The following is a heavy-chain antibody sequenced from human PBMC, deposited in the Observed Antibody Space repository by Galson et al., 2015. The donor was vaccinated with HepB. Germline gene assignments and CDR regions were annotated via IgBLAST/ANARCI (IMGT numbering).Heavy chain of an antibody. J-gene: IGHJ3*02. Sequence: QSGAEVKKPGESLKISCKGSGYRFTNYWIGWVRQMPGKGLEWMGIILPGESETRYSPSLQGQVSISADKSISTAYLQWSSLKASDSAMYYCARGAATGTTLDAFDMWGQGTMVTVSS. D-gene: IGHD1-1*01. CDR1: GYRFTNYW. V-gene: IGHV5-51*01. CDR3: ARGAATGTTLDAFDM. CDR2: ILPGESET.